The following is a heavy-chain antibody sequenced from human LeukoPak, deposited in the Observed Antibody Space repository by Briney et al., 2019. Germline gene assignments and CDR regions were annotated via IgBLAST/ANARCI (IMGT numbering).Heavy chain of an antibody. CDR3: ARGPRKNYYGSGSYPHRSEGGHY. CDR2: IYYSRST. V-gene: IGHV4-39*07. J-gene: IGHJ4*02. CDR1: GGSISSSSYY. Sequence: SETLSLTCTVSGGSISSSSYYWGWIRQPPGKGLEWIGSIYYSRSTYYNPSLKSRVTISVDTSKNQFSLKLSSVTAADTAVYYCARGPRKNYYGSGSYPHRSEGGHYWGQGTLVTVSS. D-gene: IGHD3-10*01.